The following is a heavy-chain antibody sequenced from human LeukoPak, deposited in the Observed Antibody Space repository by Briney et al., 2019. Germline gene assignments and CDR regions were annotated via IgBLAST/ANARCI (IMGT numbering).Heavy chain of an antibody. CDR1: GFTFSRYW. CDR3: ARTPYCSSTSCYHYFDY. CDR2: TKQDGSEK. D-gene: IGHD2-2*01. V-gene: IGHV3-7*04. Sequence: GGSLRLSCAASGFTFSRYWMSWVRQAPGRGLEWVANTKQDGSEKYYVDSVKGRFTISRDNAKNSLYLQMNSLRAEDTAVYYCARTPYCSSTSCYHYFDYWGQGTLVTVSS. J-gene: IGHJ4*02.